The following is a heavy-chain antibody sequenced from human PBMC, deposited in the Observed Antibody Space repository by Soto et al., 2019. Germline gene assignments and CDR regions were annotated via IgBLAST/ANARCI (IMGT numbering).Heavy chain of an antibody. CDR1: GGSINSGDYY. D-gene: IGHD5-12*01. J-gene: IGHJ4*02. V-gene: IGHV4-30-4*01. Sequence: SETLSLTCSVSGGSINSGDYYWSWIRQSPGKGLEWIGYIYYSGSTYYNPSLKSRSTISIDASKNQFFLDVDSVTAADTAVYYCARLYTGYEAFDYWGQGTLVTVSS. CDR2: IYYSGST. CDR3: ARLYTGYEAFDY.